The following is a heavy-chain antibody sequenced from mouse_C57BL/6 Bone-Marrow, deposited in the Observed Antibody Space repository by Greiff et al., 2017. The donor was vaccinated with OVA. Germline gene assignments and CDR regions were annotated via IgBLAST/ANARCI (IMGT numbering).Heavy chain of an antibody. Sequence: VQLQQSGPELARPWASVKISCQAFYTFSRRVHFAIRDTNYWMHWVKQRPGQGLEWIGAIYPGHGDTSYNQKFKGKATVNADKTSSTAYMQLSSLTSEDSAVYYCAPQSLITTVVGDYWGQGTTLTVSS. V-gene: IGHV1-87*01. CDR2: GQGLEWIG. CDR3: SEDSAVYYCAPQSLITTVVGDY. CDR1: YTFSRRVH. J-gene: IGHJ2*01. D-gene: IGHD1-1*01.